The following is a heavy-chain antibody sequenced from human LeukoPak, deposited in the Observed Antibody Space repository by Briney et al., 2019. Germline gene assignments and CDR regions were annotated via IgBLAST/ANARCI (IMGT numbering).Heavy chain of an antibody. CDR2: IYHSGST. J-gene: IGHJ4*02. V-gene: IGHV4-38-2*02. CDR3: ARDPVDY. Sequence: SETLSLTCTVSAYSVSSGYYWGWIRQPPGKGLEWIGSIYHSGSTYYNPSLKSRVTISVDTSKNQFSLKLSSVTAADTAVYYCARDPVDYWGQGTLVTVSS. CDR1: AYSVSSGYY.